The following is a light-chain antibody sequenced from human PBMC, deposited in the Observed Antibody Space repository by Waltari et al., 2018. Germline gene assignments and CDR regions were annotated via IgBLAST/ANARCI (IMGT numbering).Light chain of an antibody. V-gene: IGLV2-14*03. CDR3: SSFTDTHTLL. J-gene: IGLJ2*01. CDR2: DVT. Sequence: QSALTQPASVSGSPGQSITISCTGTSNDVVASHFVSWYQQHPGRAPQLMIYDVTERPSGISYRFSGSKSANTASLTISGLLPEDEAIYYCSSFTDTHTLLFGGGTTVTVL. CDR1: SNDVVASHF.